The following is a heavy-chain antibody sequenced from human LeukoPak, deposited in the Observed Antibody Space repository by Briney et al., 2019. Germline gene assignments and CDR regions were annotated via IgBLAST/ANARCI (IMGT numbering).Heavy chain of an antibody. D-gene: IGHD2-2*02. J-gene: IGHJ3*02. CDR3: AGVCSSTSCYTASDAFDI. CDR2: INPNSGGA. CDR1: GYTFTGYY. V-gene: IGHV1-2*02. Sequence: ASVKVSCKASGYTFTGYYMHWVRQAPGQGLEWMGWINPNSGGANYAQKFQGRVTMTRDTSISTAYMELSRLRSDDTAVYYCAGVCSSTSCYTASDAFDIWGQGTMVTFSA.